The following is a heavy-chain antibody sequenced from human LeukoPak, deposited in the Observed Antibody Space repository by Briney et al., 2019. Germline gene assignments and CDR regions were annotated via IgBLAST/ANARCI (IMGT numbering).Heavy chain of an antibody. J-gene: IGHJ3*02. V-gene: IGHV1-46*01. Sequence: GASVKVSCKASGYTFTSYYMHGVRQAPGQGLEWMGIISPSGASTTYAQKFQGRVTMTRHMSTSTVYMELSSLKSEDTAVYYCARGSSRSPRDAFDIWGQGKMVTVSS. CDR3: ARGSSRSPRDAFDI. CDR2: ISPSGAST. CDR1: GYTFTSYY.